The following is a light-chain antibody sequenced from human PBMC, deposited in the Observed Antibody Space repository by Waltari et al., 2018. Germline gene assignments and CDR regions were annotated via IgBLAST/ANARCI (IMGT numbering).Light chain of an antibody. CDR1: SRDVGGSNY. V-gene: IGLV2-14*01. J-gene: IGLJ2*01. CDR2: EVS. CDR3: SSYTSSSTL. Sequence: QSALTQPASVSGSPGQSIPISCTGTSRDVGGSNYFSWYQQHPGKAPKLMIYEVSNRPSGVSNRFSGSKSGNTASLTISGLQAEDEADYYCSSYTSSSTLFGGGTKLTVL.